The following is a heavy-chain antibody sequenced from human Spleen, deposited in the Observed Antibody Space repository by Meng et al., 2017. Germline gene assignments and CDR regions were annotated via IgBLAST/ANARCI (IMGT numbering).Heavy chain of an antibody. D-gene: IGHD3-10*01. CDR1: GFTFSKYW. CDR2: IESDGSST. J-gene: IGHJ4*02. Sequence: EVRLVESGGGLVQPGGSLRLSCAASGFTFSKYWMHWVRQAPEKGLVWVSRIESDGSSTNYADSVQGRFTISRDNAKNTLYLQMDSLRAEDTALYYCVRDNYGPDYWGRGTLVTVSS. V-gene: IGHV3-74*01. CDR3: VRDNYGPDY.